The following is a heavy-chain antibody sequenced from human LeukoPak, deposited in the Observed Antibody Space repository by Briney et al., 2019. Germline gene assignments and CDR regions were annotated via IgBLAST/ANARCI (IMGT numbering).Heavy chain of an antibody. CDR3: ARDPGAVPAAKYYFDY. Sequence: ASVKDSCKASGYTFTGYYMHWVRQAPGQGLEWMRWISAYNGNTNYAQKLQGRVTMTTDTSTSTAYMELRSLRSDDTAVYYCARDPGAVPAAKYYFDYWGQGTLVTVSS. V-gene: IGHV1-18*04. CDR1: GYTFTGYY. D-gene: IGHD2-2*01. CDR2: ISAYNGNT. J-gene: IGHJ4*02.